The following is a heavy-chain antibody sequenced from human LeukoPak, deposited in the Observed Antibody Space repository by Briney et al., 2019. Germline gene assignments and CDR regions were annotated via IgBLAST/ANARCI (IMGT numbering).Heavy chain of an antibody. CDR3: AKDLLRDAVVVVPAAISMFDY. Sequence: PGGSLRLSCAASGFTFSSYAMHWVRQAPGKGLEWVAVISYDGSNKYYADSVKGRFTISRDNSKNTVYLQMNSLRAEDTAVYYCAKDLLRDAVVVVPAAISMFDYWGQGTLVTVPS. D-gene: IGHD2-2*01. V-gene: IGHV3-30-3*01. CDR1: GFTFSSYA. J-gene: IGHJ4*02. CDR2: ISYDGSNK.